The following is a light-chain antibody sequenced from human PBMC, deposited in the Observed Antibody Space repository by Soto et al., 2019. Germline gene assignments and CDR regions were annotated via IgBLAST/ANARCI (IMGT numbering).Light chain of an antibody. CDR2: DAS. CDR1: QDVSWY. CDR3: QQFHERPLT. J-gene: IGKJ4*01. Sequence: DIQMTQSPSSLSASVGDRVTITCQASQDVSWYLNWYQQKPGKAPEVLIYDASKLATGVPLRFSGSGSGTDFSLTITSLRPEDIATYYCQQFHERPLTFGGGTKVEIK. V-gene: IGKV1-33*01.